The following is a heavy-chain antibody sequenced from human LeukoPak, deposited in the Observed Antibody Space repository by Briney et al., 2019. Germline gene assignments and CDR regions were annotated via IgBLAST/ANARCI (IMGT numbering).Heavy chain of an antibody. CDR3: AKNQGQWLVPVDY. Sequence: GGSLRLSCAASGFTFSNYAMSWVRQAPGKGLEWVSSMSGSGGSTYYADSVKGRFTISRDNSKNTLYLQMNNLRAEATALYYCAKNQGQWLVPVDYWGQGTLVTVSS. CDR2: MSGSGGST. V-gene: IGHV3-23*01. D-gene: IGHD6-19*01. J-gene: IGHJ4*02. CDR1: GFTFSNYA.